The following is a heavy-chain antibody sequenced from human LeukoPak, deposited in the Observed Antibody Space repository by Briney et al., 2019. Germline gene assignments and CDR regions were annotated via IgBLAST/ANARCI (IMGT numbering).Heavy chain of an antibody. D-gene: IGHD1-26*01. CDR2: ISGSGGRT. J-gene: IGHJ3*02. Sequence: GGSLRLSCAASGFTFSSYGMSWVRQAPGKGLEWVSGISGSGGRTDYADSVKGRFIISRDNAKYTLFLQMNSLRAEDTAVYYCAKGSREWELLDAFDIWGQGTMVTVSS. CDR1: GFTFSSYG. V-gene: IGHV3-23*01. CDR3: AKGSREWELLDAFDI.